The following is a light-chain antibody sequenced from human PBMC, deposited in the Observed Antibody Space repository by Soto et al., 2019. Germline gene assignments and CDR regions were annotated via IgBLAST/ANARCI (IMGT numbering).Light chain of an antibody. CDR3: QQHYQWPIT. J-gene: IGKJ5*01. Sequence: DIVLTPSPGTLSLSPVERATLYCRASQSVSSNHLAWYQQKPGQAPRLLIYGGSSRATGIPVRFSGSGSETDFTLTINSLQSEDFAVYYGQQHYQWPITFGQGTRLEIK. V-gene: IGKV3-20*01. CDR2: GGS. CDR1: QSVSSNH.